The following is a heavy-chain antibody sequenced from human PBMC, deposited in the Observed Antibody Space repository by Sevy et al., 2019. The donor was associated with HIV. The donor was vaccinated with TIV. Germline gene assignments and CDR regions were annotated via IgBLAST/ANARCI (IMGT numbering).Heavy chain of an antibody. CDR2: IYYSGST. CDR3: ARHRVNHYGSGSYYNRDWFDP. V-gene: IGHV4-39*01. D-gene: IGHD3-10*01. Sequence: SETLSLTCTVSGGSISSSSYYWGWIRQPPGKGLEWIGSIYYSGSTYYNPSLKSRVTISVDTSKNQFSLKLSSVTAADTAVYYCARHRVNHYGSGSYYNRDWFDPWGQGTLVTVSS. J-gene: IGHJ5*02. CDR1: GGSISSSSYY.